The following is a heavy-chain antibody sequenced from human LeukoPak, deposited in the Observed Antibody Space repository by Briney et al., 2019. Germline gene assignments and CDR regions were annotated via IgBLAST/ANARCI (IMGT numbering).Heavy chain of an antibody. CDR3: ARGGIPLRYFDWLLRVGVDY. D-gene: IGHD3-9*01. Sequence: ASVKVSCKVSGYTLTELSVHWVRQAPGKGLEWMGNFDPKDGDTIYAQRFQGRVTMTEDTSTHTAYMELSRLRSDDTAVYYCARGGIPLRYFDWLLRVGVDYWGQGTLVTVSS. V-gene: IGHV1-24*01. J-gene: IGHJ4*02. CDR2: FDPKDGDT. CDR1: GYTLTELS.